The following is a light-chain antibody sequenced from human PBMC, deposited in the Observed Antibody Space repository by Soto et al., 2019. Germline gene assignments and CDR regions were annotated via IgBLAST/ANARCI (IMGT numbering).Light chain of an antibody. CDR3: SSYRSSSYTSSSTLV. J-gene: IGLJ3*02. Sequence: QSVLTQPASVSGSPGQSITISCTGTSSDVGSYNLVSWYQQHPGKAPKLMIYEGSKRPSGVSNRFSGSKSGNTASLTISGLQAEDEADYYCSSYRSSSYTSSSTLVFGGGTKLTVL. CDR1: SSDVGSYNL. V-gene: IGLV2-14*02. CDR2: EGS.